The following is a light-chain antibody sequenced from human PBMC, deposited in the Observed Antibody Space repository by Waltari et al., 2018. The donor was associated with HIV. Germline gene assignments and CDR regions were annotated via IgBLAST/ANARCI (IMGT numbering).Light chain of an antibody. J-gene: IGLJ3*02. Sequence: QSVLTQPPSASGTPGPTLTISCYGSSTNTGGNYAYRYPRRPGAAPKPPISRNNPRPSGVPDRFSGSKSGTAASLAISGPRSEDVADYYWASWDDSLSGWVFGGGNKVTVL. V-gene: IGLV1-47*01. CDR2: RNN. CDR3: ASWDDSLSGWV. CDR1: STNTGGNY.